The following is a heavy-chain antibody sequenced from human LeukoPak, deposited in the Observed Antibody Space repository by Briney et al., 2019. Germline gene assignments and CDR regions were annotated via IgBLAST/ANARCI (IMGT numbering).Heavy chain of an antibody. CDR2: IYTTGST. D-gene: IGHD2-2*01. CDR3: AGGRPGCTNTSCPKKYYYMDV. Sequence: SQTLSLTCSVSGGSISSGTYYWSWIRQPAGKGLEWIGRIYTTGSTNYNPSLKSRVTISVDTSKNQFSLRLNSVTAADTAVYYCAGGRPGCTNTSCPKKYYYMDVWGKGTTVTVSS. CDR1: GGSISSGTYY. V-gene: IGHV4-61*02. J-gene: IGHJ6*03.